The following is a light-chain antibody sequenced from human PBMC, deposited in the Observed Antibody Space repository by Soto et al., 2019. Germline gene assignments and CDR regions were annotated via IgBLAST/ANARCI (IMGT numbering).Light chain of an antibody. CDR1: QSISIN. Sequence: EIVLTQSPGTLSVSPGDRVTLSCRASQSISINLAWYQHKPGQAPRLLIHGASTRATGVPARISGSGSGTEFTLTISSLQSEDLAVYYCQQFRNWPSTFGQGTKVEVK. CDR2: GAS. CDR3: QQFRNWPST. V-gene: IGKV3D-15*01. J-gene: IGKJ1*01.